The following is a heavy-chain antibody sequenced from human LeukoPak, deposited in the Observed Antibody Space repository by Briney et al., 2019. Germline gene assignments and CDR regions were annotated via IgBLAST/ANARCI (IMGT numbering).Heavy chain of an antibody. CDR1: GFTFSGYS. Sequence: GGSLRLSCAASGFTFSGYSMNWVRQAPGKGLEWVSSISSSSSSIYYADSVKGRFTISRDNAKNSLYLQMNSLRAEDTAVYYCARSGYNWNDVIFFDYWGQGTLVTVSS. CDR3: ARSGYNWNDVIFFDY. V-gene: IGHV3-21*01. CDR2: ISSSSSSI. D-gene: IGHD1-1*01. J-gene: IGHJ4*02.